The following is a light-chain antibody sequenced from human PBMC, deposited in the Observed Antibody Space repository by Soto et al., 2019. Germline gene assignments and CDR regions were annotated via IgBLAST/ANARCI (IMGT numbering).Light chain of an antibody. CDR1: QSISHY. Sequence: DIQLTQSASSLSASVGDRVTITFRASQSISHYLNWYQQKPGKAPKLLIYSASKLQSGVPARFSGSGSGTDFTLTITSLQSEDFATYYCQQSSSTPLTFGGGPKVDIK. V-gene: IGKV1-39*01. CDR2: SAS. CDR3: QQSSSTPLT. J-gene: IGKJ4*01.